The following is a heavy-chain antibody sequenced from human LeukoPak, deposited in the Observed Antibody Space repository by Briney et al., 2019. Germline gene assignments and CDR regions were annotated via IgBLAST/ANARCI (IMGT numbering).Heavy chain of an antibody. CDR1: GGSFSGYY. D-gene: IGHD6-19*01. CDR3: ARRRDGTVAGTPADY. J-gene: IGHJ4*02. Sequence: PSETLSLTCAVYGGSFSGYYWSWIRQPPGKGLEWIGEINHSGSTNYNPPLKSRVTISVDTSKNQFSLKLSSVTAADTAVYYCARRRDGTVAGTPADYWGQGTLVTVSS. CDR2: INHSGST. V-gene: IGHV4-34*01.